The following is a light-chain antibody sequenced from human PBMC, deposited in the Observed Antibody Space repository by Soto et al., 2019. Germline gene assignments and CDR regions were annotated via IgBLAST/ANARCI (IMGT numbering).Light chain of an antibody. CDR2: GAA. CDR3: QQCYNWPQWT. CDR1: QRVTGD. Sequence: EIVMTQSPPPLSLSLRHRLTFSPRASQRVTGDLAWYQHKPGQAPRLLXYGAATGATGSPARCIGSGSGTNFTLTISSLETEDVAPYYCQQCYNWPQWTFGQGTKVYIK. J-gene: IGKJ1*01. V-gene: IGKV3D-15*01.